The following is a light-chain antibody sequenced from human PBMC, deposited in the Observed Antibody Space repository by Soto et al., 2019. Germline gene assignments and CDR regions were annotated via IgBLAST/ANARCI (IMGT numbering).Light chain of an antibody. CDR1: QSVSSSF. CDR3: QQNGRSNT. V-gene: IGKV3-20*01. CDR2: GAT. Sequence: EIVLTQSPGTLSLSPGERATLSCRASQSVSSSFFACYQQKGSQATRLLIYGATRGATGLAGMFSGSGSGKDFTLTISRLEAEDLALYYCQQNGRSNTFGQGTKLEIK. J-gene: IGKJ2*01.